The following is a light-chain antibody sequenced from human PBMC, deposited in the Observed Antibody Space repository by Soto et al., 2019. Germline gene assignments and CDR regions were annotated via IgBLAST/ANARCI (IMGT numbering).Light chain of an antibody. Sequence: QSVLTQPASVSGSPGQSITISCTGTSSDVGGYNYVSWYQQHPAKAPKVMIYDVSNRPSGVSNRFSGSTSGNTASLTISGLQAEDEADYYCYSYTSSSTYVFGTGTKVTVL. J-gene: IGLJ1*01. CDR3: YSYTSSSTYV. V-gene: IGLV2-14*03. CDR2: DVS. CDR1: SSDVGGYNY.